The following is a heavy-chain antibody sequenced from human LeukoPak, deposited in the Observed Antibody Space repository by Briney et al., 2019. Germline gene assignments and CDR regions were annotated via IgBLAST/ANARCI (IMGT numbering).Heavy chain of an antibody. V-gene: IGHV4-38-2*02. D-gene: IGHD2-2*02. CDR3: ARGGNQLLYLFYY. J-gene: IGHJ4*02. CDR2: IYHSGST. Sequence: SATLSLTCTVSGYSISSGYYWGWIRQPPGKGLEWIGSIYHSGSTYYNPSLKSRVTISVDTSKNQFSLKLSSVTAADTAVYYCARGGNQLLYLFYYWGQGTLVTISS. CDR1: GYSISSGYY.